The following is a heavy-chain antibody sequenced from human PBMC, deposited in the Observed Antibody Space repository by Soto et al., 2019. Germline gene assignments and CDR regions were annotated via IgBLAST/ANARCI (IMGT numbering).Heavy chain of an antibody. J-gene: IGHJ4*02. CDR3: ARDGIGSVAFWGYLDY. V-gene: IGHV3-33*01. D-gene: IGHD3-16*01. Sequence: GGSLRFSCAATESIFRGYATHLDRQAPGKGLEWVAIIRFDGSNINYADAVMGRFTISRDNSKNMLYLEMNSLRVEDTALYYCARDGIGSVAFWGYLDYWGQGT. CDR1: ESIFRGYA. CDR2: IRFDGSNI.